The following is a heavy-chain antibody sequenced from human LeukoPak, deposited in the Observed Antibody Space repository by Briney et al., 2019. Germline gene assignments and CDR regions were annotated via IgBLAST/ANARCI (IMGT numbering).Heavy chain of an antibody. CDR1: GFTVSSNY. V-gene: IGHV3-53*04. D-gene: IGHD5-18*01. J-gene: IGHJ4*02. CDR3: ARVVEGTALYYFDY. CDR2: IYSGGST. Sequence: PGGSLRLSCAASGFTVSSNYMSWVRQAPGKGLEWVSVIYSGGSTYYADSVKGRFAISRHNSKNTLYLQMNSLRAEDTAVYYCARVVEGTALYYFDYWGQGTLVTVSS.